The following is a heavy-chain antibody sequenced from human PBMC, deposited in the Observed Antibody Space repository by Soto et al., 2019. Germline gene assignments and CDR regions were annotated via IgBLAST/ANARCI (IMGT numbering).Heavy chain of an antibody. D-gene: IGHD6-19*01. CDR3: ARDVMSVAGSADY. V-gene: IGHV3-53*01. CDR2: ISSDGGT. Sequence: VGFLRLSCAASAFTVRSNYMSWVRQAPGKGLEWVSSISSDGGTYYTDSVKGRFAISRDNSKNTLYLQMNSLTAEDTAVYYCARDVMSVAGSADYWGQGTLVTVSS. J-gene: IGHJ4*02. CDR1: AFTVRSNY.